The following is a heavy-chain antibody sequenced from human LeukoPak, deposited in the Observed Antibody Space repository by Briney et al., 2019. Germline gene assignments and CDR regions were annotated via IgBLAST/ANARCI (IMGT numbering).Heavy chain of an antibody. J-gene: IGHJ4*02. V-gene: IGHV1-46*01. D-gene: IGHD6-25*01. CDR3: ARVGVTAATADY. CDR2: INPRGGAT. CDR1: GYTFTSYY. Sequence: ASVKVSCKASGYTFTSYYMHWVRQAPGQGLEWMGIINPRGGATDYAQKFQDRVTMTSDTSTSTAYLQLSSLRSEDTAVYFCARVGVTAATADYWGQGTLVTVSS.